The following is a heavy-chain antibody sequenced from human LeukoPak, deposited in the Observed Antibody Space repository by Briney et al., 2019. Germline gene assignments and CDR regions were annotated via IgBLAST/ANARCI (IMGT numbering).Heavy chain of an antibody. CDR1: GGSISGYY. Sequence: SETLSLTCTVSGGSISGYYWNWIRQPPGKGLECLGYIHSSGNTRYNPSPSRRITMSADTSKNQSSLNLISETAADTAVYYCARLPGGYWGQGTLVIVSS. CDR2: IHSSGNT. J-gene: IGHJ4*02. V-gene: IGHV4-59*08. D-gene: IGHD1-26*01. CDR3: ARLPGGY.